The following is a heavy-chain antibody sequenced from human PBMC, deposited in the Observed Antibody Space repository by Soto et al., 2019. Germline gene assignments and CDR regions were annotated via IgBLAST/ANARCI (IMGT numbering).Heavy chain of an antibody. CDR3: ERVSIVVVVAAQDNDDFDI. D-gene: IGHD2-15*01. CDR1: VWSFIGYY. V-gene: IGHV4-34*01. Sequence: SETLSLTCSFYVWSFIGYYCSLILQPPVNWLEWIGEINHSGSTNYNPYLKSRVTISVDTSKNQFSLKLSSVTAADTAVYYCERVSIVVVVAAQDNDDFDIWGQRTMVNVSS. CDR2: INHSGST. J-gene: IGHJ3*02.